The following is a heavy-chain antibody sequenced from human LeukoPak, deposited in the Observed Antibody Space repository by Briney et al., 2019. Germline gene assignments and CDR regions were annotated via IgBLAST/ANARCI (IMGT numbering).Heavy chain of an antibody. CDR1: AGSISSYY. CDR2: IYTSGST. CDR3: ARDVIHAVDSDY. V-gene: IGHV4-4*07. Sequence: SETLSLTCTVAAGSISSYYCSWIRQPARKGREWIGRIYTSGSTNYNPSLKRRVTMPVDTSKNQFSLKLSSVTAADTAVYYCARDVIHAVDSDYWGQGTLVTVSS. D-gene: IGHD2/OR15-2a*01. J-gene: IGHJ4*02.